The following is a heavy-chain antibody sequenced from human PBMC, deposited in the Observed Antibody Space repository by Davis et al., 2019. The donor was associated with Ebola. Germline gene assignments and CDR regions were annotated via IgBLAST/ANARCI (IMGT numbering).Heavy chain of an antibody. CDR3: TRDLRADWGSLMVV. CDR2: ITNSGAST. D-gene: IGHD3-16*01. J-gene: IGHJ6*04. Sequence: GESLKISCEASGFTFSSNVMSWVRQAPGKGLEWVSTITNSGASTYYADSVKGRFTISRDNSKNTLYLQMNSLRADDTAVYYCTRDLRADWGSLMVVWGKGTTVTVSS. CDR1: GFTFSSNV. V-gene: IGHV3-23*01.